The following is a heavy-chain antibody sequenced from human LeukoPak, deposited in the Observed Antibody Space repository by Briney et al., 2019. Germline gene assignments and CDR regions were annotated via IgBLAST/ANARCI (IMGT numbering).Heavy chain of an antibody. CDR2: IYYSGST. CDR3: ARDKRGLAWFDP. CDR1: GGSISSYY. J-gene: IGHJ5*02. Sequence: SETLSLTCTVSGGSISSYYWSWIRQPPGKGLEWIGYIYYSGSTNYNTSLKSRVTISVDTSKNQFSLKLSSVTAADTAVYYCARDKRGLAWFDPWGQGTLVTVSS. D-gene: IGHD3-16*01. V-gene: IGHV4-59*01.